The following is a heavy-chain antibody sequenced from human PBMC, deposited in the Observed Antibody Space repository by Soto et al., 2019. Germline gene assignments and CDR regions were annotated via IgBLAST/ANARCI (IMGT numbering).Heavy chain of an antibody. V-gene: IGHV4-39*07. J-gene: IGHJ4*02. D-gene: IGHD3-10*01. CDR1: GGSISSSSYY. Sequence: ETLSLTRTVSGGSISSSSYYWGWIRQPPGKGPGWIGNIYYSGSTNYNPSLKSRVTISVDTSKNQFSLKLSSVAAADTAVYYCARELTRTHHYYGSGSLHDWGQGTLVTVSS. CDR3: ARELTRTHHYYGSGSLHD. CDR2: IYYSGST.